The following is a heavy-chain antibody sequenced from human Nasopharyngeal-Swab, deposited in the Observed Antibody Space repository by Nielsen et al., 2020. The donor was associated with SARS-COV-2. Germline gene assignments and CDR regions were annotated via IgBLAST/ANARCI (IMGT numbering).Heavy chain of an antibody. J-gene: IGHJ6*02. CDR1: GGSISSSSYY. CDR2: SYYSGST. CDR3: VGSSWYGDSTYYYGMDV. Sequence: AETLSLTCTVSGGSISSSSYYWGWIRQPPGKGLEWIGSSYYSGSTYDNPSLKRRVTIYVDTSKNQFSLKLSSVTAADTAVYYCVGSSWYGDSTYYYGMDVWGQGTTVTVSS. V-gene: IGHV4-39*07. D-gene: IGHD6-13*01.